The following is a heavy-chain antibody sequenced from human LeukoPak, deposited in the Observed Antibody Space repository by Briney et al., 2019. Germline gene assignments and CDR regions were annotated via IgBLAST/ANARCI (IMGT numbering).Heavy chain of an antibody. V-gene: IGHV3-53*01. J-gene: IGHJ4*02. CDR2: TYSDGST. D-gene: IGHD6-13*01. Sequence: PGGSLRLSCAASGFTVSRNYMSWVRQAPGKGLEWVSFTYSDGSTSFTESVKGRFTISRDNSKNTLYLQMNSLRAEDTAVYYCAKDSIAAGGGYFDYWGQGTLVTVSS. CDR1: GFTVSRNY. CDR3: AKDSIAAGGGYFDY.